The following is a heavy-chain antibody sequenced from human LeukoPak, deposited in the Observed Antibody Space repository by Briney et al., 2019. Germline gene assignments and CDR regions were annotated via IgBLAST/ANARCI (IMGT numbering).Heavy chain of an antibody. CDR2: IYPGDSDT. Sequence: GESVKISCKGSGYSFTSYWIGWVRQMPGKGLEWMGIIYPGDSDTRYSPSFQGQVTISADKSISTAYLQWSSLKASDTAMYYCARPSYYYGSGRDGMDVWGQGTTVTVSS. V-gene: IGHV5-51*01. CDR3: ARPSYYYGSGRDGMDV. CDR1: GYSFTSYW. D-gene: IGHD3-10*01. J-gene: IGHJ6*02.